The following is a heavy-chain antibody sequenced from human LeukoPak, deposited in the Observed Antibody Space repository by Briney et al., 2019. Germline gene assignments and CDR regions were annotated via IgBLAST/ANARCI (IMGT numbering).Heavy chain of an antibody. J-gene: IGHJ4*02. V-gene: IGHV3-30-3*01. CDR2: ISYDGSNK. CDR1: GFTFSSYA. Sequence: GRSLRLSCAASGFTFSSYAMHWVRQAPGKGLEWVAVISYDGSNKYYADSVKGRFTISRDNSKNTLYLQINSLRAEDTAVYYCARDAGGMLDYFDYWGQGTLVTVSS. D-gene: IGHD3-16*01. CDR3: ARDAGGMLDYFDY.